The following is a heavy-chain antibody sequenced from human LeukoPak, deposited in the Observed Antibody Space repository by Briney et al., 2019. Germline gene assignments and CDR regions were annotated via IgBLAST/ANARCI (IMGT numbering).Heavy chain of an antibody. J-gene: IGHJ6*02. CDR3: ARVAARYVGMDV. CDR2: IYYGGT. V-gene: IGHV4-30-4*01. CDR1: GGSISSGYYY. Sequence: SQTLSLTCTVSGGSISSGYYYWSWIRQPPGKGLEYIGYIYYGGTYYNPSLKSRVTISVDTSKKQVSLNLSSVTAADTAVYYCARVAARYVGMDVWGQGTTVTVSS. D-gene: IGHD6-6*01.